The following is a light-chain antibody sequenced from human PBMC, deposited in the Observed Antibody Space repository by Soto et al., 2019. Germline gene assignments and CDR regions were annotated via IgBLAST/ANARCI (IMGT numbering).Light chain of an antibody. V-gene: IGKV3-20*01. CDR1: QSVSSSY. J-gene: IGKJ1*01. CDR2: GAS. Sequence: EIVLTQSPGTLSLSPGERATLSCRASQSVSSSYLAWYQQKPGQAPRLLIYGASSRATGIPDRFSGSGSGTDFTLTISRLEPEAFAVYYCQQYGSSRTWTFGQGTKVEIK. CDR3: QQYGSSRTWT.